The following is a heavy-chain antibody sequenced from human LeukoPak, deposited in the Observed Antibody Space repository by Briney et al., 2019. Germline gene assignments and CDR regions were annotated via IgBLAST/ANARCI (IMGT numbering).Heavy chain of an antibody. D-gene: IGHD2-15*01. CDR3: ASRYCSGGRCDSSYYYYYGMDV. CDR2: IIPIFGTA. J-gene: IGHJ6*02. V-gene: IGHV1-69*13. Sequence: SVKVSCKASGGTFDRYGISWVRQAPGQGLEWMGGIIPIFGTANYAQKFQGGVTITADESTNTAYMELSSLRSEDTAVYYCASRYCSGGRCDSSYYYYYGMDVWGQGTTVTVSS. CDR1: GGTFDRYG.